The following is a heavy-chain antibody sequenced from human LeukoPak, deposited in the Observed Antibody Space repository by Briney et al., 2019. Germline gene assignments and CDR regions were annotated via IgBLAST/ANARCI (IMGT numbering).Heavy chain of an antibody. V-gene: IGHV3-30*14. D-gene: IGHD1-26*01. J-gene: IGHJ4*02. Sequence: GGSLRLSCAGSGFTLSSYYMHWVRQAPDKGLEWVAVMSYDETTANYAGSVQGRFTVSRDNSKNTLFLQQNSLRAEDMAMYFCTRGGGANYYGDYFDYWSQGTLVTVSS. CDR1: GFTLSSYY. CDR2: MSYDETTA. CDR3: TRGGGANYYGDYFDY.